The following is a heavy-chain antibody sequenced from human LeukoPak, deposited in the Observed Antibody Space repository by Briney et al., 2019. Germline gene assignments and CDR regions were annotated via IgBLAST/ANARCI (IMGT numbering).Heavy chain of an antibody. CDR2: IGTAGDT. V-gene: IGHV3-13*01. CDR1: GFTFSNYD. Sequence: GGSLRLSCAASGFTFSNYDMHWVRHAAGKGLEWVSGIGTAGDTYYSGSVKGRFTISRENARNSLYLQMSSLSAGDTAVYYCAKQSGHSSGHYFDYWGQGALVTVSS. J-gene: IGHJ4*02. CDR3: AKQSGHSSGHYFDY. D-gene: IGHD3-22*01.